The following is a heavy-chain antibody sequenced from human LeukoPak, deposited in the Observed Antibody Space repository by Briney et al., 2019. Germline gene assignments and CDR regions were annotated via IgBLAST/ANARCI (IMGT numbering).Heavy chain of an antibody. D-gene: IGHD3-16*01. J-gene: IGHJ4*02. CDR3: AKDRLGGPYFFHY. Sequence: GGSLRLSCAASGFTFSSYGMHWVRQAPGKGLEWVAVISYDGSNKYYADSVKGRFTISRDNSKKTLYLQMNSLRAEDTAVYFCAKDRLGGPYFFHYWGQGTLVTVSS. CDR1: GFTFSSYG. V-gene: IGHV3-30*18. CDR2: ISYDGSNK.